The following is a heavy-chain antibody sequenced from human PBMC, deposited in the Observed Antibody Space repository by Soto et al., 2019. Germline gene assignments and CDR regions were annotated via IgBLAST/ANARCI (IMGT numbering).Heavy chain of an antibody. V-gene: IGHV3-33*01. D-gene: IGHD1-1*01. Sequence: GGSLRLSCAASGFTFSSYGMHWVRQAPGKGLEWVAVIWYDGSNKYYADSVKGRLTISKDNSKNTLYLQMNSLRAEDTAVYYCARDGVQLERYYYYYYMDVWGKGTTVTVSS. J-gene: IGHJ6*03. CDR3: ARDGVQLERYYYYYYMDV. CDR1: GFTFSSYG. CDR2: IWYDGSNK.